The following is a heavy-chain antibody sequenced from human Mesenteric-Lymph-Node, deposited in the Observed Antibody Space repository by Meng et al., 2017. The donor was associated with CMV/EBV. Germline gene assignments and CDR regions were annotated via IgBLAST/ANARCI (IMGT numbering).Heavy chain of an antibody. CDR2: ISGTGIPI. J-gene: IGHJ6*02. CDR1: GFNFNDYY. Sequence: GSLRLSCVGSGFNFNDYYMSWIRQAPGKGLEWIAYISGTGIPIYYGDSMEGRFTISRDNARKSVFLEINNLRDEDTAVYYCARDLKAVAGTPYYYDYAMDLWGQGTTVTVSS. D-gene: IGHD6-19*01. CDR3: ARDLKAVAGTPYYYDYAMDL. V-gene: IGHV3-11*04.